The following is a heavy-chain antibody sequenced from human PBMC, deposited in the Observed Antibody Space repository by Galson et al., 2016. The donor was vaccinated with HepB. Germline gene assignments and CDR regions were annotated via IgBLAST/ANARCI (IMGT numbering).Heavy chain of an antibody. Sequence: SETLSRTCTVSGGSISTSSFYWGWIRQPPGKGLEWIGNILYSRTTYNNPSLKRRVTITVDTSKNQFSLKLTSVTAADTAVYYCARTGRSGSSYGGIQGTFDVWGQGTMVTVSS. CDR2: ILYSRTT. V-gene: IGHV4-39*01. CDR1: GGSISTSSFY. CDR3: ARTGRSGSSYGGIQGTFDV. J-gene: IGHJ3*01. D-gene: IGHD5-18*01.